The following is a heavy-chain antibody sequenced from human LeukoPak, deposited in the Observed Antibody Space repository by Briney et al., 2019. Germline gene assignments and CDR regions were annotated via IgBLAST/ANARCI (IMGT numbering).Heavy chain of an antibody. Sequence: GESLKISCKGSGYSFTSYWIDWVRQMPGKGLEWMGIIYPGDSDTRYSPSFQGQVTISADKSISTAYLQWSSLKASDTAMYYCARGSYDSSGYPLTFDYWGQGTLVTVSS. V-gene: IGHV5-51*01. D-gene: IGHD3-22*01. CDR1: GYSFTSYW. CDR2: IYPGDSDT. J-gene: IGHJ4*02. CDR3: ARGSYDSSGYPLTFDY.